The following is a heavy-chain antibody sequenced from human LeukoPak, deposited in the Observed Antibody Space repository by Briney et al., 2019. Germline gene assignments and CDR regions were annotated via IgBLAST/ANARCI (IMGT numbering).Heavy chain of an antibody. CDR2: IDPSDSYT. D-gene: IGHD4-17*01. CDR1: GCSFTSYW. CDR3: ARHTTVTMNWFDP. Sequence: GESLKISCKGSGCSFTSYWISWVRQMPGKGLEWMGRIDPSDSYTNYSPSFQGHVTISADKSISTAYLQWSSLKASDTAMYYCARHTTVTMNWFDPWGQGTLVTVSS. V-gene: IGHV5-10-1*01. J-gene: IGHJ5*02.